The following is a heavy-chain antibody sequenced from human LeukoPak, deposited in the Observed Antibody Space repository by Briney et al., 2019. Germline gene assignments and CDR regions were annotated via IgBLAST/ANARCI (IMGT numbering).Heavy chain of an antibody. CDR3: AKDISQGYTYGFIEQDF. D-gene: IGHD5-18*01. Sequence: QAGGSLRLSCAASGFTFSSYGMSWVRQAPGKGLEWVSAISGDDGSTYYADSLKGRFTISRDNSKNTLYLQMNSLRAEDTAVYYCAKDISQGYTYGFIEQDFWGQGTPVTVSS. CDR1: GFTFSSYG. J-gene: IGHJ4*02. CDR2: ISGDDGST. V-gene: IGHV3-23*01.